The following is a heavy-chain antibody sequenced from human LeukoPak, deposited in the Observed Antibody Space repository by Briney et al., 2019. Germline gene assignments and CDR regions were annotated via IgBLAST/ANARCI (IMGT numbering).Heavy chain of an antibody. Sequence: TGGSLRLSCAASGFTFSSYWMSWVRQAPGKGLEWVAFIRYDGSNKYYADSVKGRFTISRDNSKNTLYLQMNSLRAEDTAVYYCAKDPPYSSGWVDYWGQGTLVTVSS. V-gene: IGHV3-30*02. CDR2: IRYDGSNK. D-gene: IGHD6-19*01. J-gene: IGHJ4*02. CDR1: GFTFSSYW. CDR3: AKDPPYSSGWVDY.